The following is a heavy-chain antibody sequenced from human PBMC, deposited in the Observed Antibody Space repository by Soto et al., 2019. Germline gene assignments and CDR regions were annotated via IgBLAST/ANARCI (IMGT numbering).Heavy chain of an antibody. CDR2: MSGSSSTT. Sequence: EVRLLESGGGLVKPGGSLRLSCATSGLTFSNYAMSWVRQAPGGGLEWVSSMSGSSSTTYYADSVKGRFTISRDRSKNTLYLQMSSLRAEDTALYYCAKNQERELPRVIDFWGQGTLVTVSS. CDR1: GLTFSNYA. J-gene: IGHJ4*02. V-gene: IGHV3-23*01. D-gene: IGHD1-7*01. CDR3: AKNQERELPRVIDF.